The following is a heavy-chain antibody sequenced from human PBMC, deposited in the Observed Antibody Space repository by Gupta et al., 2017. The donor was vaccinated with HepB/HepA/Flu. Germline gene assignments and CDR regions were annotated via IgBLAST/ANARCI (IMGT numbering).Heavy chain of an antibody. V-gene: IGHV1-18*01. J-gene: IGHJ6*03. CDR3: GRWGPLYYYMDV. D-gene: IGHD3-16*01. CDR2: ISAYNGRT. Sequence: QVQLVQSGGEVRNPGASVQLSCKASGYTFRHYGFTGVRQAPGQGLEWIGWISAYNGRTDYAQKFQGRVSMTTDPSTTTAYMELRSLRSDDTAVYYCGRWGPLYYYMDVWGKGTTVTVSS. CDR1: GYTFRHYG.